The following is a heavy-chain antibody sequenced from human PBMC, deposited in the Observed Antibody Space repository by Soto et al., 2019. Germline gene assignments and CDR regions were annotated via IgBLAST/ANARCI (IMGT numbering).Heavy chain of an antibody. D-gene: IGHD3-10*01. J-gene: IGHJ4*02. Sequence: ASVKVSCKASGYSISAYYIHWVRQAPGQGLEWMGWVDPKNGGTVSAQKFQGRLTMTRDTSISTVYMDLSGLTSDDTALYYCGRDDYGIFPYWGQGSLVTISS. CDR2: VDPKNGGT. V-gene: IGHV1-2*02. CDR3: GRDDYGIFPY. CDR1: GYSISAYY.